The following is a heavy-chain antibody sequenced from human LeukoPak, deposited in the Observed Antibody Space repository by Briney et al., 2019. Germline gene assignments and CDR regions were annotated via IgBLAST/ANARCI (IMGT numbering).Heavy chain of an antibody. CDR1: GFTFSSYW. CDR3: AKCRRGIMGVVFYYYYMDV. V-gene: IGHV3-7*03. CDR2: IKQDGSEK. D-gene: IGHD1-26*01. Sequence: PGGSLRLSCAASGFTFSSYWMSWVRQAPGKGLEWVASIKQDGSEKYYVDSVKGRFTISRDNSKNTLYLQMNSLRAEDTAVYYCAKCRRGIMGVVFYYYYMDVWGKGTTVTISS. J-gene: IGHJ6*03.